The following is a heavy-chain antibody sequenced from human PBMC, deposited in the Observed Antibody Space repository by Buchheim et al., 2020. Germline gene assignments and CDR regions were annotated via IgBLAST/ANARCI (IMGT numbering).Heavy chain of an antibody. J-gene: IGHJ6*03. V-gene: IGHV3-74*01. CDR3: VKGIASRGSPMDV. Sequence: EVQLVESGGGLVQPGGSLRLSCAASGFTFSSYWMHWVRQVPGRGLVCVSRISGDGSSTSYADSVKGRFTISRDNAKSTLYLQMNKLRAEDTAVYYCVKGIASRGSPMDVWGKGTT. CDR2: ISGDGSST. D-gene: IGHD6-6*01. CDR1: GFTFSSYW.